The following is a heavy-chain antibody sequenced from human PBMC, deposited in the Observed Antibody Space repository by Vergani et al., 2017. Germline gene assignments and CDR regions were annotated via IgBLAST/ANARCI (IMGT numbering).Heavy chain of an antibody. CDR1: GGSMSGYY. Sequence: QVRLQESGPGLVKPSETLSLTCSVSGGSMSGYYWSWIRQPPGKELEWIGEINHSGSTNYNPSLKSRVTISVDTSKNQFSLKLSSVTAADTAVYYCARNYYGGNSFLRWGQGTLVTVSS. V-gene: IGHV4-34*10. J-gene: IGHJ4*02. CDR2: INHSGST. D-gene: IGHD4-23*01. CDR3: ARNYYGGNSFLR.